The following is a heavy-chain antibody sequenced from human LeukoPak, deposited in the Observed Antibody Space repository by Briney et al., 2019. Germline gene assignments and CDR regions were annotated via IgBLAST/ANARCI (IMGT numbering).Heavy chain of an antibody. Sequence: GGSLRLSCAASGFSFSAYGMHWVRQAPGKGLEWVALIWCDGNNKYYADSVKGRFTISRDNSKNTLYLQMNSLRAEDTAVYYCARGSESYDYYSYGMDVWGKGTTVTVS. D-gene: IGHD5-12*01. J-gene: IGHJ6*04. CDR2: IWCDGNNK. CDR1: GFSFSAYG. V-gene: IGHV3-33*01. CDR3: ARGSESYDYYSYGMDV.